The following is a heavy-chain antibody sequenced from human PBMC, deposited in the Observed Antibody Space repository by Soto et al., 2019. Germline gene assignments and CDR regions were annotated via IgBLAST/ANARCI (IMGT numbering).Heavy chain of an antibody. V-gene: IGHV3-15*01. CDR1: GFPFNNAW. CDR2: ITSRTYGATT. J-gene: IGHJ4*02. Sequence: GGSLRLSCAGSGFPFNNAWMTWVRQAPGQGLEWVGRITSRTYGATTDYAAPVKGRFTISRDDSKSIAYLQMNSLKTEDTAVYYCTAGKLYPSLDFDYWGQGTLVTVSS. CDR3: TAGKLYPSLDFDY. D-gene: IGHD2-8*01.